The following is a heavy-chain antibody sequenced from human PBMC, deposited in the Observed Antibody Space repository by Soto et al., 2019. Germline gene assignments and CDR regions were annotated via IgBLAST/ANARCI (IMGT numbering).Heavy chain of an antibody. CDR2: IYHSGDT. CDR3: ARVISRRDEYFDF. CDR1: DVSISSTHW. V-gene: IGHV4-4*02. Sequence: PSETLSLTCAVSDVSISSTHWWSWFRQPPGKGLEFIGEIYHSGDTTYNPSRRSRVIISVDKSKNQLSLKLNSVTAADTAVYYCARVISRRDEYFDFWGQGTRVTVSS. J-gene: IGHJ4*02. D-gene: IGHD6-13*01.